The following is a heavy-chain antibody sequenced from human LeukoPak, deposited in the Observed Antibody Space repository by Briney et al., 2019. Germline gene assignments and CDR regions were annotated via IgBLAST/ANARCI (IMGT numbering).Heavy chain of an antibody. CDR2: IYSGGST. CDR1: GFTVSGNY. CDR3: ARDLRTRSDYYYYGMDV. D-gene: IGHD1-14*01. J-gene: IGHJ6*02. Sequence: GGSLRLSCAASGFTVSGNYMSWVRQAPGKGLEWVSVIYSGGSTYYADSVKGRFTISRDNSKNTLYLQMNSLRAEDTAVYCCARDLRTRSDYYYYGMDVWGQGTTVTVSS. V-gene: IGHV3-66*01.